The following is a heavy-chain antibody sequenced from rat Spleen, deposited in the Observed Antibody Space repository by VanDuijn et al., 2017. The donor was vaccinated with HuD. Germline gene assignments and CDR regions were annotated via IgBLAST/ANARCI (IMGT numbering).Heavy chain of an antibody. CDR3: ATLTVVTWRYVMDA. Sequence: EVQLVESGGGLVQPGRSLKLSCVASGFTFNDYWMTWIRQAPTKGLEWVATISSEGRSSYYRDSVKGRFTISRDNAKSTLYLQMDSLRSEDTATYYCATLTVVTWRYVMDAWGQGASVTVSS. V-gene: IGHV5-31*01. J-gene: IGHJ4*01. CDR1: GFTFNDYW. D-gene: IGHD1-1*01. CDR2: ISSEGRSS.